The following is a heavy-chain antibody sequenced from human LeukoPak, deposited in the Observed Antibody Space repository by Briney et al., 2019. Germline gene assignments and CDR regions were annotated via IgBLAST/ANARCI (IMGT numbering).Heavy chain of an antibody. V-gene: IGHV4-59*08. D-gene: IGHD4-23*01. CDR1: GGSISGYY. Sequence: SETLSLICTVSGGSISGYYWNWIRQPPGKGLEWIGYIHYSGYTNYNPTLKSQVTISVDTSKNQFSLKLNSVTAADTAVYYCASADYGGNGYFDLWGRGTLVTVSS. CDR3: ASADYGGNGYFDL. J-gene: IGHJ2*01. CDR2: IHYSGYT.